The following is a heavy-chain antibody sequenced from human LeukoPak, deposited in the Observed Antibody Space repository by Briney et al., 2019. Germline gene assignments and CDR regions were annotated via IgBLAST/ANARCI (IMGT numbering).Heavy chain of an antibody. CDR3: ARCNHYYDVFDI. J-gene: IGHJ3*02. Sequence: PSETLSLSCTVSGGSISSNYWSWIRQPPGMGLEWIGFVYYTGSTKYNPSLKSRVTISVDTSKNQFSLKLNSVTAADTAVCYCARCNHYYDVFDIWGQGTMVTVSS. CDR1: GGSISSNY. V-gene: IGHV4-59*01. CDR2: VYYTGST. D-gene: IGHD3-10*01.